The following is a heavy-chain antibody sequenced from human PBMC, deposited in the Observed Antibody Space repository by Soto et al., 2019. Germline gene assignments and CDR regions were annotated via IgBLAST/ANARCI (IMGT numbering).Heavy chain of an antibody. CDR2: IYYSGTL. CDR3: ATTSWFSPLDY. J-gene: IGHJ4*02. D-gene: IGHD2-2*01. V-gene: IGHV4-39*02. Sequence: QLQLQESGPGLVKPSETLSLTCTVSGGSISSSTYYWGWIRQPPGKGLEWIGSIYYSGTLYYNPSLKSRITISVDTSKNHFSLKLRSVTAADTAVYFSATTSWFSPLDYWGQGTLVTVSS. CDR1: GGSISSSTYY.